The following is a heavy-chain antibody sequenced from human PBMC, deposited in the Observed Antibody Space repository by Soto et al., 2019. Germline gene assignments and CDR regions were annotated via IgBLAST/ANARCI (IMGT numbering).Heavy chain of an antibody. Sequence: EVQLVESGGGLVKPGGSLRLSCAASGFTFSIYSMNWVRQAPGKGLEWFSSISSTSSYIYYADSVKGRFTISRDNAKNSLYLQMNSLRAEDTAVYYCARSSSGWYGYWGQGTLVTVSS. CDR1: GFTFSIYS. CDR3: ARSSSGWYGY. CDR2: ISSTSSYI. J-gene: IGHJ4*02. D-gene: IGHD6-19*01. V-gene: IGHV3-21*01.